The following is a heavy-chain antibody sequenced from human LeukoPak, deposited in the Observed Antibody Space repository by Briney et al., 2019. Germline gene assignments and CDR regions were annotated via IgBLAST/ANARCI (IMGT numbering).Heavy chain of an antibody. J-gene: IGHJ4*02. CDR2: ISSSSSYI. CDR3: ASSVSSGWFTSSDY. Sequence: GGSLRLSCAASGFTVSSNYMSWVRQAPGKGLEWVSSISSSSSYIYYADSVKGRLAISRDNAKNSLYLQMNSLRAEDTAVYYCASSVSSGWFTSSDYWGQGTLVTVSS. D-gene: IGHD6-19*01. CDR1: GFTVSSNY. V-gene: IGHV3-21*01.